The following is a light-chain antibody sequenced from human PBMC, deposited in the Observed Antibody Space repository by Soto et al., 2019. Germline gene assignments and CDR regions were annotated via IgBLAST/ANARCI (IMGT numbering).Light chain of an antibody. CDR1: ESVSSS. CDR2: DAS. V-gene: IGKV1-5*01. J-gene: IGKJ2*01. CDR3: QKYESFSPYK. Sequence: DIRMTQSPSTLSAVVGDRVTITCRASESVSSSVAWYQQKPGKAPKLLIYDASTLESGVPSRFSGSGFGTEFPLTIQSLQAYDFGTYYRQKYESFSPYKFGRGTRLEIK.